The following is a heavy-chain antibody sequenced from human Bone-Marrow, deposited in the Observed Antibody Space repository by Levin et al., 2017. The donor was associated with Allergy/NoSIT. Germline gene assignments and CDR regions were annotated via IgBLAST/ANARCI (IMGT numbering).Heavy chain of an antibody. CDR3: AKLLPWLVLTAPFDY. D-gene: IGHD6-19*01. CDR2: ISYDGSDK. Sequence: GESLKISCAVSGFTFSNYGTHWVRQAPGKGLEWVALISYDGSDKDYADSVKGRFTISRDSSKNTLYLQMNSLRAEDTAVYYCAKLLPWLVLTAPFDYWGQGTLVTVSS. CDR1: GFTFSNYG. J-gene: IGHJ4*02. V-gene: IGHV3-30*18.